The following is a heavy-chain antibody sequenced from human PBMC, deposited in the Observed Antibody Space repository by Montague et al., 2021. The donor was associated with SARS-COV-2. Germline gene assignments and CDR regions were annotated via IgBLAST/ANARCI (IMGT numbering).Heavy chain of an antibody. CDR3: VKDDGVFWFGDFGV. CDR2: IDSLGTGT. D-gene: IGHD3-10*01. Sequence: SLRLSLSTFGFSFINHGMSWVRQAPGKGLEWVSAIDSLGTGTYYAESVKGRFTISRDNADATLSLQMNSLRLDDTAVYYCVKDDGVFWFGDFGVWGQGTTVSVSS. J-gene: IGHJ6*02. V-gene: IGHV3-23*01. CDR1: GFSFINHG.